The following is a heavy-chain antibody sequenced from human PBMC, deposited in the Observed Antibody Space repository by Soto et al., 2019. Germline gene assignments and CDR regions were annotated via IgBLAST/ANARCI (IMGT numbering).Heavy chain of an antibody. CDR2: IIPIFGTA. J-gene: IGHJ4*02. Sequence: SGEVSFKASGGTFSSYAISWVRQAPGQGLEWMGGIIPIFGTANYAQKFQGRVTITADESTSTAYMALSSLRSEDTAVYYCARTVKGGYDSSGYYYPFDYWGQGTLVTVSS. V-gene: IGHV1-69*13. CDR3: ARTVKGGYDSSGYYYPFDY. CDR1: GGTFSSYA. D-gene: IGHD3-22*01.